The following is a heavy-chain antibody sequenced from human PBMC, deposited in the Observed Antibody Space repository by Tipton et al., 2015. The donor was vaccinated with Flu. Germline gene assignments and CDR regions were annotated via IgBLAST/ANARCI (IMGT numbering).Heavy chain of an antibody. CDR3: ARGPPGPSIRAYYFDI. CDR2: VYYTGST. D-gene: IGHD2-21*01. J-gene: IGHJ4*02. V-gene: IGHV4-59*01. CDR1: GGSIRGYY. Sequence: TLSLTCTVSGGSIRGYYWNWIRQFPGKGLEWIGFVYYTGSTNYKSSPKSRVTISTDTSTNQVSLKMNSVIAADTAVYYCARGPPGPSIRAYYFDIWGQGALVTVSS.